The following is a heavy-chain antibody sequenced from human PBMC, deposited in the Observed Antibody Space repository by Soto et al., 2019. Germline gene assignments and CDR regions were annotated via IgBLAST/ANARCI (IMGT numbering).Heavy chain of an antibody. V-gene: IGHV1-69*04. J-gene: IGHJ6*02. CDR1: GGTFSSYA. CDR2: IIPILGIA. Sequence: ASVKVSCKASGGTFSSYAISWVRQAPGQGLEWMGRIIPILGIANYAQKFQGRVTITADKSTSTAYMELSSLRSEDTAVYYCARDLAQYSYGYYYGMDVWGQGTTVTVSS. D-gene: IGHD5-18*01. CDR3: ARDLAQYSYGYYYGMDV.